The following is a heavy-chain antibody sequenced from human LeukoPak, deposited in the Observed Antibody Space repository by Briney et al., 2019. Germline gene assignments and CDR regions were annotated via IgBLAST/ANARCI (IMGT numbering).Heavy chain of an antibody. CDR1: GGSISSYY. J-gene: IGHJ3*02. CDR2: IYYSGST. CDR3: ASIQGDAFDI. V-gene: IGHV4-59*01. Sequence: SETLSLTCTVSGGSISSYYWSWIRQPPGKGLEGIGYIYYSGSTKYNPSLTSGGTMSVDTSKNQFSLKLSSVTAADTAVYYCASIQGDAFDIWGRGTMVTVSS.